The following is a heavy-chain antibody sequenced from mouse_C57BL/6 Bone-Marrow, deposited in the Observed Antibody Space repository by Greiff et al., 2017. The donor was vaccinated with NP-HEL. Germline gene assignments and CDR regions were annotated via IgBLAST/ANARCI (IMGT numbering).Heavy chain of an antibody. CDR3: AREGEIYYDYDDWFAY. CDR2: INPNNGGT. CDR1: GYTFTDYY. J-gene: IGHJ3*01. Sequence: VQLQQSGPELVKPGASVKISCKASGYTFTDYYMNWVKQSHGKSLEWIGDINPNNGGTSYNQKFKGKATLTVDKSSSTAYMELRSLTSEDSAVYYCAREGEIYYDYDDWFAYWGQGTLVTVSA. D-gene: IGHD2-4*01. V-gene: IGHV1-26*01.